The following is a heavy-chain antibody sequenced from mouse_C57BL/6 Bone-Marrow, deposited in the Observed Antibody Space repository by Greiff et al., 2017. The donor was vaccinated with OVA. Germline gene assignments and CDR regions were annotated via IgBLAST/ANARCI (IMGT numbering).Heavy chain of an antibody. D-gene: IGHD1-1*01. V-gene: IGHV1-81*01. Sequence: QVQLQQSGAELARPGASVKLSCKASGYTFTSYGISWVKQRTGPGLEWIGEIYPRSGNTYYNEKFKGKATLTADKSSSTAYMELRSLTSEDSAVYFCARKDYGRPYYFDYWGQGTTLTVSS. J-gene: IGHJ2*01. CDR3: ARKDYGRPYYFDY. CDR2: IYPRSGNT. CDR1: GYTFTSYG.